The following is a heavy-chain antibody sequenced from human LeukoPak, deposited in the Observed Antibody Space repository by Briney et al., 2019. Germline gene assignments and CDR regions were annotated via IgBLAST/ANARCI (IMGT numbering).Heavy chain of an antibody. J-gene: IGHJ6*02. Sequence: SVKVACKASGGSFSSYAISWVRQAPGPGLGWMGGSIPIFGTANYAQKFQGRVTITADESTSTAYMELSSLRSEATAVYYCARDSRGVFSYDIVVVPAAVYYGMDVWGQGTTVTVSS. CDR3: ARDSRGVFSYDIVVVPAAVYYGMDV. D-gene: IGHD2-2*01. V-gene: IGHV1-69*01. CDR1: GGSFSSYA. CDR2: SIPIFGTA.